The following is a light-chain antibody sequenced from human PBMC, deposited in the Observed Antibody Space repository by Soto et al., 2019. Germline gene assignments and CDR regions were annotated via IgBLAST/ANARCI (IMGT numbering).Light chain of an antibody. CDR1: QSVSSKS. V-gene: IGKV3-20*01. J-gene: IGKJ3*01. CDR3: QQFGPSLLS. Sequence: ESVSTQSPGTLSLSPGERATLSCRASQSVSSKSLAWYQQKPGQAPRLLIYGASSRATGIPDRFSGSGSGTDFTLTISGLEPEDFAVYYCQQFGPSLLSFGPGTKVDIK. CDR2: GAS.